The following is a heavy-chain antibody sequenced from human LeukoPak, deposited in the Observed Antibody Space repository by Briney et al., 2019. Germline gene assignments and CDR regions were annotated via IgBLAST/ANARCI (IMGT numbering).Heavy chain of an antibody. V-gene: IGHV3-21*01. Sequence: GGSLRLSCAASGFTFSSYEMNWVRQAPGKGLEWVSSISSSSSYIYYADSVKGRFTISRDNAKNSLYLQMNSLRAEDTAVYYCARDKGSGWFDPWGQGTLVTVSS. CDR2: ISSSSSYI. CDR3: ARDKGSGWFDP. J-gene: IGHJ5*02. CDR1: GFTFSSYE.